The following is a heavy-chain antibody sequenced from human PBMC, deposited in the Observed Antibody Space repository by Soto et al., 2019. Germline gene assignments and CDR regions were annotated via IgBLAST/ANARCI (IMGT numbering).Heavy chain of an antibody. J-gene: IGHJ4*02. CDR1: GFSISRYY. CDR3: ARVPDY. CDR2: IYYSGST. Sequence: SETLSLTCTVSGFSISRYYWSWIRQPPGKGLEWIGYIYYSGSTNYNPSLKSRVTISVDTSKNQFSLKLSSVTAAVTAVYYCARVPDYWGQGILVTVSS. V-gene: IGHV4-59*01. D-gene: IGHD2-2*01.